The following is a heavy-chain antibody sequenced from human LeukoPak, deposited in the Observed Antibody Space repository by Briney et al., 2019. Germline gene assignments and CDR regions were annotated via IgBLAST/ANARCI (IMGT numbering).Heavy chain of an antibody. J-gene: IGHJ1*01. D-gene: IGHD3-9*01. Sequence: GRSLRLSCAASGFTFGSYGMHWVRQAPGKGLEWVAFIRYDGSNKYYADSVKGRFTISRDNSKNTLYLQMNSLRAEDTAVYYCARDILTGSQSRFQRWGQGTLVTVSS. CDR2: IRYDGSNK. V-gene: IGHV3-30*02. CDR3: ARDILTGSQSRFQR. CDR1: GFTFGSYG.